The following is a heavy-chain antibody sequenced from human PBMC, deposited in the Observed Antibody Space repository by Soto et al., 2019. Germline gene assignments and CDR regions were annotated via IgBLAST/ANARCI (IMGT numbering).Heavy chain of an antibody. CDR1: GGSISCGNYY. Sequence: SATMSLSCTVSGGSISCGNYYWRWIRQPAGKGLEWIGSIYYSRSTYYNPSVKCPMTISIDTCKNRSDLKPSSVTAAATAVYYCAPAAYGSGSSLDYWGQGTLVTVSS. CDR3: APAAYGSGSSLDY. V-gene: IGHV4-30-4*01. CDR2: IYYSRST. J-gene: IGHJ4*02. D-gene: IGHD3-10*01.